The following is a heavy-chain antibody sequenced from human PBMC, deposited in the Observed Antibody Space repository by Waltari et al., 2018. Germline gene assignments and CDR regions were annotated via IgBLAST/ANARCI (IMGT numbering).Heavy chain of an antibody. CDR3: ATDWRDYGDYTSDY. CDR1: GYTLTELS. J-gene: IGHJ4*02. CDR2: FDPEDGET. Sequence: QVQLVQSGAEVKKPGASVKVSCKVSGYTLTELSMPWVRPAPGKGLEWMGGFDPEDGETIYAQKFQGRVTMTEDTSTDTAYMELSSLRSEDTAVYYCATDWRDYGDYTSDYWGQGTLVTVSS. D-gene: IGHD4-17*01. V-gene: IGHV1-24*01.